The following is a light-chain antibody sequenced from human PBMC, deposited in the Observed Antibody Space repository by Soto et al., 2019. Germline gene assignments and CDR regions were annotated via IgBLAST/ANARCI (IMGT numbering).Light chain of an antibody. V-gene: IGLV1-40*01. J-gene: IGLJ2*01. CDR1: SSNIGAGYD. CDR2: GNS. CDR3: QSYDSSLSGPVV. Sequence: QSVLTQPPSVSGAPGQRVTISCTGSSSNIGAGYDLHWYQQFPGTAPKLLIYGNSNRPSGVPDRFSGSKSGTSASLAITGLQAEDEADYYCQSYDSSLSGPVVFGGGTQLTVL.